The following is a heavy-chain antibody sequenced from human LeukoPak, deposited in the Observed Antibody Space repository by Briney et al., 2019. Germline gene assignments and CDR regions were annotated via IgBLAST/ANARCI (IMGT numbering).Heavy chain of an antibody. CDR1: GFTFSSYS. J-gene: IGHJ3*02. V-gene: IGHV3-48*01. CDR2: ISSSSSTI. CDR3: AKGGGNYYVTPFDI. Sequence: PGGSLRLSCAASGFTFSSYSMNWVRQAPGKGLEWVSYISSSSSTIYYADSVKGRFTISRDNSKNTLYLQMTSLRAEDTAAYYCAKGGGNYYVTPFDIWGQGTMVTVSS. D-gene: IGHD1-26*01.